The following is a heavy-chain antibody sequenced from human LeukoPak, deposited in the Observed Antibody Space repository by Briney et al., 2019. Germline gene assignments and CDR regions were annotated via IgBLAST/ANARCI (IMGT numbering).Heavy chain of an antibody. CDR1: GYTFTSYY. CDR3: ARTYYYDSSGYYREKIAGDYGMDV. V-gene: IGHV1-46*01. J-gene: IGHJ6*02. CDR2: INPSGGST. D-gene: IGHD3-22*01. Sequence: ASVKVSCKASGYTFTSYYMHWVRQARGQGLEWMGIINPSGGSTSYAQKFQGRVTMTRDTSTSTVYMELSSLRSEDTAVYYCARTYYYDSSGYYREKIAGDYGMDVWGQGTTVTVSS.